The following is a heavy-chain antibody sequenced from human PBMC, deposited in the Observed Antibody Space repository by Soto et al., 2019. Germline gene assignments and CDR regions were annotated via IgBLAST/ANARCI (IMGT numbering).Heavy chain of an antibody. J-gene: IGHJ6*02. CDR2: IYPGDSDT. V-gene: IGHV5-51*01. CDR3: ARQRYGGKYYYGMDV. D-gene: IGHD5-18*01. Sequence: GESLKISCKGSGYRFTSYWIGWARPMPGKGLEWMGVIYPGDSDTRYSPSFQGQVTISADKSISTAYVQWSSLKASDTAMYYCARQRYGGKYYYGMDVWGQGTTVTVSS. CDR1: GYRFTSYW.